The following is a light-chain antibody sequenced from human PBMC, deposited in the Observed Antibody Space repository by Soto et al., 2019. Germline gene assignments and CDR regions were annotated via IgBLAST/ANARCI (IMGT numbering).Light chain of an antibody. CDR2: DVT. J-gene: IGLJ1*01. V-gene: IGLV2-14*01. CDR1: SSDVGRYNY. CDR3: SSYTTSSTYV. Sequence: QSALTQPASVSGSPGQSITISCTGTSSDVGRYNYVSWYQQHPGKAPKLLIYDVTNRPSGVSNRFSGSKSGNTASLTISGLQAEDEADFYCSSYTTSSTYVFGTGTKLTV.